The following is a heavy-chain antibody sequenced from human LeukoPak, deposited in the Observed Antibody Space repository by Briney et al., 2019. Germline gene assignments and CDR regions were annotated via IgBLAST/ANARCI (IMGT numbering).Heavy chain of an antibody. J-gene: IGHJ6*03. V-gene: IGHV3-33*06. D-gene: IGHD3-10*01. CDR3: AKEGDRGEALYYYYMDV. CDR2: IWYDGSNI. CDR1: GFMFSDYG. Sequence: GRSLRLSCAASGFMFSDYGMHWVRQAPGKGLEWVAAIWYDGSNIFYADSVKGRYTISRDNSKNALYLQMNSLRAEDTADYYCAKEGDRGEALYYYYMDVWGNGTTVTVSS.